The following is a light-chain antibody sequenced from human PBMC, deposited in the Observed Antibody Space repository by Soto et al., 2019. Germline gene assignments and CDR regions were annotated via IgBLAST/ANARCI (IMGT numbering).Light chain of an antibody. CDR1: QDISNY. Sequence: DIQMTQSPSSLSASVGDRVTITCRTSQDISNYLAWYQQKPGKVPKLLIYAASTLESGGPSRFSGGGSGTDFALTIISLQPEDVATYYCQKYNSAPHTFGGGTKVEIQ. V-gene: IGKV1-27*01. CDR2: AAS. CDR3: QKYNSAPHT. J-gene: IGKJ4*01.